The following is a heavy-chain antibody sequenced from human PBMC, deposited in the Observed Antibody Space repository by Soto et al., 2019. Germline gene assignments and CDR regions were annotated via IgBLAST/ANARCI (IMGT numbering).Heavy chain of an antibody. D-gene: IGHD1-1*01. CDR3: SRTMGNGYDYYYMYA. Sequence: QVQLVQSGAAVKKPGSSVKVSCKASGGTFSSYTISWVRQAPGQGLEWMGRIIPILGIANYAQKFQGRVTITADKSTSTASLELSSLRSEDTAVYYCSRTMGNGYDYYYMYAWGKVTTVTV. J-gene: IGHJ6*03. CDR2: IIPILGIA. CDR1: GGTFSSYT. V-gene: IGHV1-69*02.